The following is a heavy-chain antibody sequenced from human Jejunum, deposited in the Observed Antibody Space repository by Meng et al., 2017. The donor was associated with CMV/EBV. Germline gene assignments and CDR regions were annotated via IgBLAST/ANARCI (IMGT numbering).Heavy chain of an antibody. Sequence: GQLGGAGGGVVQPGGSLGLSCAASGFSFSSYGMHWVRQVPGKGLEWVAFIRYDGNKEYYAESVKGRFTISRDNSKNTLYLQMNSLRVEDTAVYYCAKDVGYWGQGTLVTVSS. CDR3: AKDVGY. CDR1: GFSFSSYG. V-gene: IGHV3-30*02. D-gene: IGHD1-26*01. CDR2: IRYDGNKE. J-gene: IGHJ4*02.